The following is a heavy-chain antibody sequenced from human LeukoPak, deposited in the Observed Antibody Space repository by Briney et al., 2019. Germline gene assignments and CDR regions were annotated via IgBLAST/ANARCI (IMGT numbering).Heavy chain of an antibody. Sequence: GGSLRLSCAASGFTFSDYYMSWIRQAPGKGLEWVSYISSSGSTIYYADSVKGRFTISRDSAKNSLYLQTNSLRAEDTAVYYCLVDTAMVTGNWFDPWGQGTLVTVSS. J-gene: IGHJ5*02. D-gene: IGHD5-18*01. CDR2: ISSSGSTI. V-gene: IGHV3-11*01. CDR1: GFTFSDYY. CDR3: LVDTAMVTGNWFDP.